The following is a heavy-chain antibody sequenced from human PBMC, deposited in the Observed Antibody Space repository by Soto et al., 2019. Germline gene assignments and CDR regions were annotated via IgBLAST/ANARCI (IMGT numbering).Heavy chain of an antibody. Sequence: QVPLVQSGAEVKKPGSSVTVSCKASGGTFSSYAIHWVRQAPGQGLEWMGGIIPMYGPAKYAQRCQGRVTITAYESTTTVYMELTSLTSQDTAVYYCARVTSMVRGVIDNWFDPWGHGTLVTVSS. J-gene: IGHJ5*02. CDR3: ARVTSMVRGVIDNWFDP. CDR2: IIPMYGPA. D-gene: IGHD3-10*01. CDR1: GGTFSSYA. V-gene: IGHV1-69*01.